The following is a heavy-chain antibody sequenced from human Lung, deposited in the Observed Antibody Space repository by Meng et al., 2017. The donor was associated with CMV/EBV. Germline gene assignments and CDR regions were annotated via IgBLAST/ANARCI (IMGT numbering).Heavy chain of an antibody. D-gene: IGHD6-19*01. CDR1: GYTFTSYG. Sequence: ASXXVSXKASGYTFTSYGISWVRQAPGQGLEWMGWISAYNGNTNYAQKLQGRVTMTTDTSTSTAYMELRSLRSDDTAVYYCARGIVIAVAGTGVDYWGHGTXVTVSS. CDR3: ARGIVIAVAGTGVDY. CDR2: ISAYNGNT. J-gene: IGHJ4*01. V-gene: IGHV1-18*01.